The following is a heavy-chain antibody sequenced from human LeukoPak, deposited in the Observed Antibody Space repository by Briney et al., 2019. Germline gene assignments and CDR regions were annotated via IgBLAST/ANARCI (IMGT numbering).Heavy chain of an antibody. D-gene: IGHD6-6*01. CDR2: INPNSGGT. CDR3: ARVIAARRDWLDP. V-gene: IGHV1-2*02. CDR1: GYTFTGYY. J-gene: IGHJ5*02. Sequence: ASVKVSRKASGYTFTGYYMHWMRQAPGQGLEWMGWINPNSGGTNYAQKFQGRVTMTRDTSISTAYMELSRLRSDDTAVYYCARVIAARRDWLDPWGQGTLVTVSS.